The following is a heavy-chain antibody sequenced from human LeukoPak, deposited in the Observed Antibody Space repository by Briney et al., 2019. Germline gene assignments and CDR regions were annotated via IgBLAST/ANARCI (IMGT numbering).Heavy chain of an antibody. J-gene: IGHJ4*02. CDR1: GVSFRTYG. Sequence: PGGSLRLSCAASGVSFRTYGMHWVRQAPGKGLEWVAFIRYDGSNKYYADSVKGRFTISRDNSKNTLYLQMNSLRAEDTAVYYCANAYCSSTSCSGEGNYWGQGTLVTVSS. D-gene: IGHD2-2*01. CDR3: ANAYCSSTSCSGEGNY. V-gene: IGHV3-30*02. CDR2: IRYDGSNK.